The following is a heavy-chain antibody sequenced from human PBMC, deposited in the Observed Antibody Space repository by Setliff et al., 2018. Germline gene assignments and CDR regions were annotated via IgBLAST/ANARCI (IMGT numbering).Heavy chain of an antibody. CDR3: TKHRSVVVVAATNY. CDR2: ISGSGDDT. Sequence: GGSLRLSCAASGFTFSSYAMSWVRQAPGKGLEWVSGISGSGDDTYYADSVKGRFTISRDNSKNTVFLQMHSLRAEDTAVYYCTKHRSVVVVAATNYWGQGTLVTVSS. CDR1: GFTFSSYA. V-gene: IGHV3-23*01. D-gene: IGHD2-15*01. J-gene: IGHJ4*02.